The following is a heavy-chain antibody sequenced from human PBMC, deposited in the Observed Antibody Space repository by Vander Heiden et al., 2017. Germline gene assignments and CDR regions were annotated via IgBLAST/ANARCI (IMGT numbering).Heavy chain of an antibody. D-gene: IGHD6-13*01. V-gene: IGHV3-9*01. J-gene: IGHJ3*02. CDR3: AKNRGSSWRAFDI. CDR1: GFTFDDYA. Sequence: EVQLVESGGGLVQPGRSLRLSCAASGFTFDDYAMHWVRQAPGKGLEWVSGISWNSGSIGYADSVKGRFTISRDNAKNSLYLQMNSLRAEDTALYYCAKNRGSSWRAFDIWGQGTMVTVSS. CDR2: ISWNSGSI.